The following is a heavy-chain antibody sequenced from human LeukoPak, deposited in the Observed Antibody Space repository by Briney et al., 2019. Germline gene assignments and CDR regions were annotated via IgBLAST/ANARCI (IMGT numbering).Heavy chain of an antibody. J-gene: IGHJ4*02. V-gene: IGHV1-69*13. D-gene: IGHD5-18*01. CDR3: ARGPPGMQLWLFFY. CDR2: IIPIFGTA. Sequence: ASVKVSCKASGGTFSSYAISWVRQAPGQGLEWMGGIIPIFGTANYAQKFQGRVTITADESTSTAYMELSSLRSEDTAVYYCARGPPGMQLWLFFYWGQGTLVTVSS. CDR1: GGTFSSYA.